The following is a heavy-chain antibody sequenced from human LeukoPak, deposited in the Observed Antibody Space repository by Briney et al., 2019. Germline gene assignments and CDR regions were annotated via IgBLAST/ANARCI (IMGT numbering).Heavy chain of an antibody. CDR1: GGTFSSYA. V-gene: IGHV1-69*11. Sequence: ASVKVSCKASGGTFSSYAISWVRQAPGQGLEWMGRIIPILGTANYAQKFQGRVTITADESTSTAYMELSSLRSEDTAVYYCARYDYGGMVRAFDIWGQGTMVTVSS. CDR2: IIPILGTA. J-gene: IGHJ3*02. D-gene: IGHD4-23*01. CDR3: ARYDYGGMVRAFDI.